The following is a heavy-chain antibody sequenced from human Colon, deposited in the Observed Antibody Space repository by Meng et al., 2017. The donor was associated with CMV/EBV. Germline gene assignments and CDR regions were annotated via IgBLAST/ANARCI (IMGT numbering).Heavy chain of an antibody. CDR3: ASEGGCSRSACYSR. V-gene: IGHV3-11*01. CDR2: ISSTGNSI. CDR1: GFTFSNSY. J-gene: IGHJ4*02. D-gene: IGHD2-15*01. Sequence: GESLKISCAASGFTFSNSYMTWICQAPGKGLEWVAHISSTGNSISYADSVKGRFTISRDNAKDSLYLQMNSLRAEDTAVYYCASEGGCSRSACYSRWGQGTLVTVSS.